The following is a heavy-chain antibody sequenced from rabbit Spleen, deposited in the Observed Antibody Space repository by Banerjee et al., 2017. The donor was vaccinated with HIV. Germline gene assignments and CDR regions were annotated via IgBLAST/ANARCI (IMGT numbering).Heavy chain of an antibody. Sequence: QLVESGGGLVRPGGSLKLSCKASGFDLSNYYITWVRQAPGKGLEWIGYIDPASGTTYYASWVNGRFTISSDNAQNTVILQLNSLTGADTATYFCVSSGWEDLWGPGTLVTVS. CDR3: VSSGWEDL. J-gene: IGHJ6*01. D-gene: IGHD4-1*01. CDR2: IDPASGTT. V-gene: IGHV1S7*01. CDR1: GFDLSNYY.